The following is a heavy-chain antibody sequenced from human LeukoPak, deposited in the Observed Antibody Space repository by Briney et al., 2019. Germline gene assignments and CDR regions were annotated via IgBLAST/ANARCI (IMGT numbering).Heavy chain of an antibody. CDR2: MHQGGNS. V-gene: IGHV4-39*07. J-gene: IGHJ4*02. CDR1: GEPMSDSSAS. D-gene: IGHD3/OR15-3a*01. CDR3: ARAPDFDVWADFFDY. Sequence: SETLSLTCTVSGEPMSDSSASWCWIRQSPDKGLEWIESMHQGGNSYYNPSLKSRVTISRDTSQNQFSLKLRSVTAADTAVYYCARAPDFDVWADFFDYWGPGTLVTVSS.